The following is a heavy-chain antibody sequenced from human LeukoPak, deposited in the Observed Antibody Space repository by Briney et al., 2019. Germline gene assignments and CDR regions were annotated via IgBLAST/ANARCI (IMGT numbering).Heavy chain of an antibody. Sequence: PGGSLRLSCAASGFTFSSNAMSGVRQAPGKGLEWVSAISGSGDRTYYADSVKGRFSISRDNSKNTVSLQMNSLRAEDTAVYYCAKEGTSMVRGPYSEAWGQGTLVTGSS. J-gene: IGHJ4*02. CDR2: ISGSGDRT. CDR1: GFTFSSNA. V-gene: IGHV3-23*01. CDR3: AKEGTSMVRGPYSEA. D-gene: IGHD3-10*01.